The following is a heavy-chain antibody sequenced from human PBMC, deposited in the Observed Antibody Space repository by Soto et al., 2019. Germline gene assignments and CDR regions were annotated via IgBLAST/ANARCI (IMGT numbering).Heavy chain of an antibody. Sequence: QVQLVESGGGVVQPGRSLRLSCAASGFTFSSYGMHWVRQAPGKGLEWVAVISDDGSNKYYADSVKGRFTISRDNSKNTLYLQMNSLRAEDTAVYYCAKEGRTYYDFWSGYSGPLYGMDVWGQGTTVTVSS. CDR3: AKEGRTYYDFWSGYSGPLYGMDV. J-gene: IGHJ6*02. CDR2: ISDDGSNK. D-gene: IGHD3-3*01. V-gene: IGHV3-30*18. CDR1: GFTFSSYG.